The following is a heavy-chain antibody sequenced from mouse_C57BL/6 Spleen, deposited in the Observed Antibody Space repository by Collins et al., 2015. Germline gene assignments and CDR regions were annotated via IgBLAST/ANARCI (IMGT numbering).Heavy chain of an antibody. J-gene: IGHJ1*03. CDR3: ARSGGRGYFDV. CDR1: GYTFTSYG. D-gene: IGHD3-1*01. V-gene: IGHV1-81*01. Sequence: QVQPQQSGAELARPGASVKLSCKASGYTFTSYGISWVKQRTGQGLEWIGEIYPRSGNTYYNEKFKGKATLTADKSSSTAYMELRSLTSEDSAVYFCARSGGRGYFDVWGTGTTVTVSS. CDR2: IYPRSGNT.